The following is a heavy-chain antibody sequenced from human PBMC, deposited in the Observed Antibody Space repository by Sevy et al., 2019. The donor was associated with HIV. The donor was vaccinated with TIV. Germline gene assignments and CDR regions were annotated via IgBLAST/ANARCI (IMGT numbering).Heavy chain of an antibody. CDR1: GFTFSDYF. V-gene: IGHV3-11*01. J-gene: IGHJ4*02. Sequence: GGSLRHSCAASGFTFSDYFVMWIRRAPGKGLEWVSYITGSGTTLYYANSVKGRFTISRDNSKNSLYLQMNSLRPEDMAIYYCARDLTPRETYIDYRGQGTLVTVSS. CDR2: ITGSGTTL. D-gene: IGHD1-20*01. CDR3: ARDLTPRETYIDY.